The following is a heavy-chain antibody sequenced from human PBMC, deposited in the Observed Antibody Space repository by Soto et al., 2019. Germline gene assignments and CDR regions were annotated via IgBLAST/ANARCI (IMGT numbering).Heavy chain of an antibody. D-gene: IGHD3-22*01. J-gene: IGHJ4*02. CDR1: GGSISSSSYY. CDR3: ARQRRYYDSSGYSGFDFDY. Sequence: SETLSLTCTVSGGSISSSSYYWGWIRQPPGKGLEWIGSIYYSGSTYYNPSLKSRVTISVDTSKNQFSLKLSSVTAADTAVYYCARQRRYYDSSGYSGFDFDYWGQGTLDTVSS. V-gene: IGHV4-39*01. CDR2: IYYSGST.